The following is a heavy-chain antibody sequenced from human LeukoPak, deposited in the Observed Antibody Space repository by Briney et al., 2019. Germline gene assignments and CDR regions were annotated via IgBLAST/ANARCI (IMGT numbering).Heavy chain of an antibody. D-gene: IGHD6-13*01. CDR1: GGSFSGYY. V-gene: IGHV4-34*01. CDR3: ARGSRSYSSSWYGLSWFDP. CDR2: INHSGST. Sequence: SGTLSLTCAVYGGSFSGYYWSRIHQPPGKGLEWSGEINHSGSTNYNPSLKSRLTISVDTPKNQFSLKLSSVTAADTAVYYCARGSRSYSSSWYGLSWFDPWGQGTLVTVSS. J-gene: IGHJ5*02.